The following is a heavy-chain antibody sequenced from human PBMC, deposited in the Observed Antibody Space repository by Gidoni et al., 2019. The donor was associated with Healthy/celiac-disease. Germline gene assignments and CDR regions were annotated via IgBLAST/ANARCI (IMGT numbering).Heavy chain of an antibody. J-gene: IGHJ4*02. V-gene: IGHV3-9*01. CDR2: ITWNSGRT. D-gene: IGHD6-19*01. CDR1: GFTLYDYA. CDR3: AKGDEVAGQGYYFDF. Sequence: EVQLVESGGGLVQSGRSLRLSCAASGFTLYDYAMHWVRQAPGKGLEWVSGITWNSGRTKYADSVKGRFSISRDNAKNSLYLQMNSLRAEDTAFYYCAKGDEVAGQGYYFDFWGQGTLVTVSS.